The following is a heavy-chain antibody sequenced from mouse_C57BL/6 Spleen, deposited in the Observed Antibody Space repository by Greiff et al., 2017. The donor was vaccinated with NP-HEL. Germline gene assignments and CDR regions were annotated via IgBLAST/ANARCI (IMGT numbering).Heavy chain of an antibody. CDR1: GYTFTSYW. Sequence: QVQLQQPGAELVKPGASVKMSCKASGYTFTSYWITWVKQRPGQGLEWIGDIYPGSGSTNYNEKFKSKATLTVDKSSSTAYMQLSSLTSEDSAVSYCARYGITSCFDYWGQGTTLTVSS. CDR2: IYPGSGST. CDR3: ARYGITSCFDY. D-gene: IGHD1-1*01. V-gene: IGHV1-55*01. J-gene: IGHJ2*01.